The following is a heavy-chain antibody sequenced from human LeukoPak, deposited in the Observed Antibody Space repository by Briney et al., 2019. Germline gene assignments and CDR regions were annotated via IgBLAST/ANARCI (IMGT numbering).Heavy chain of an antibody. CDR2: ITGSAGGT. CDR3: AKGSSSVWPYYFDY. J-gene: IGHJ4*02. D-gene: IGHD5/OR15-5a*01. V-gene: IGHV3-23*01. Sequence: GGSLRLSCAASGFTFSSYAMGWVRQAPGKGLEWVSAITGSAGGTYYADSVKGRCAISRDNSKNTLYLDMNSLRAEDTAVYYCAKGSSSVWPYYFDYWGQGALVTASS. CDR1: GFTFSSYA.